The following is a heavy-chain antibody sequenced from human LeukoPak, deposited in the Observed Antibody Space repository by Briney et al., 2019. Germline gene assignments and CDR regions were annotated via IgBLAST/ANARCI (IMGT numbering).Heavy chain of an antibody. D-gene: IGHD2-2*01. J-gene: IGHJ4*02. V-gene: IGHV3-21*01. CDR2: VSTTGYYI. CDR1: GFTFSGYC. Sequence: GGSLRLSCAASGFTFSGYCMNWVRQAPGKGLEWVTSVSTTGYYIYYADSVKGRFSISRDNAKNSLYLQMNSLRAEDTAVYYCARGGDCGTTSCYYFDFWGQGTRVTVSS. CDR3: ARGGDCGTTSCYYFDF.